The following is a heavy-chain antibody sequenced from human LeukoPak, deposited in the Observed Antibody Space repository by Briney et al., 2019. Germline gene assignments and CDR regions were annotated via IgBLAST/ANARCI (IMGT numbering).Heavy chain of an antibody. CDR3: TREKSVVVPSSYYYFDV. J-gene: IGHJ2*01. CDR2: IYSGGST. V-gene: IGHV3-53*01. Sequence: GGSLRLSCAASGFTVSSNYMSWVRQAPGKGLEWVSVIYSGGSTYYADSVKGRFTISRDNSKNTLYLQMDSLRVEDTAMYFCTREKSVVVPSSYYYFDVWGRGTLVTVAS. CDR1: GFTVSSNY. D-gene: IGHD3-22*01.